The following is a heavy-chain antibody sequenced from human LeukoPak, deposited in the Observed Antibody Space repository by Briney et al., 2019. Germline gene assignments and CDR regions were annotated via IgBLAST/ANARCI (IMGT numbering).Heavy chain of an antibody. CDR3: AGGGGGYSGSYFSTY. J-gene: IGHJ4*02. CDR1: GFTFSDYY. V-gene: IGHV3-11*01. Sequence: GGSLRLSCAASGFTFSDYYMSWLRQAPGKGLEWVSYISSSGSTIHYADSVKGRFTISRDNAKNSLFLQMNSLRVEDTAVYYCAGGGGGYSGSYFSTYWGQGTLVTVSS. D-gene: IGHD1-26*01. CDR2: ISSSGSTI.